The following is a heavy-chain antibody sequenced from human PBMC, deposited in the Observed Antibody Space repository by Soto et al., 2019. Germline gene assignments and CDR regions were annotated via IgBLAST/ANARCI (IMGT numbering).Heavy chain of an antibody. CDR3: ARATTTQVHFDY. D-gene: IGHD1-26*01. CDR2: IYYSGST. CDR1: GGSVSSGSYY. J-gene: IGHJ4*02. Sequence: PSDTLSLTCTVSGGSVSSGSYYWSWIRQPPGKGLEWIGYIYYSGSTNYNPSLKSRVTISVDTSKNQFSLKLSSVTAADTAVYYCARATTTQVHFDYWGQGTLVTVSS. V-gene: IGHV4-61*01.